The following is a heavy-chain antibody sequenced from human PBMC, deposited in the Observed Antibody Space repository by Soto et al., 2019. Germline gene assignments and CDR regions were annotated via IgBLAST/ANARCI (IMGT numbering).Heavy chain of an antibody. CDR3: AREFGPLRDHHYFCSLWFDP. D-gene: IGHD3-10*01. CDR2: ISGSGAGT. Sequence: EVQLLESGGGLVQPGGSLRLSCAASGFTFSTYAMSWVRQAPGKGLVWVSAISGSGAGTYYADSVKGGFTISRDKSKNTVVLQMNSLRAEYTAGYYCAREFGPLRDHHYFCSLWFDPLGQGTPVTVSS. J-gene: IGHJ5*02. CDR1: GFTFSTYA. V-gene: IGHV3-23*01.